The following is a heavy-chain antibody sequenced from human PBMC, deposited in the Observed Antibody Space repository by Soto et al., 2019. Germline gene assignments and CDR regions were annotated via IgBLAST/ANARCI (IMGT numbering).Heavy chain of an antibody. Sequence: EVQLVESGGGLVQPGGSLRLACAVSGFTVSSNYMSWVRQAPGKGLEWVSVIYSGGSTYYADSVKGRFTISRDNSKNTLDLLMNSLRAEDTAVYYCARWAAVADYWGQGTLVTVSS. CDR3: ARWAAVADY. D-gene: IGHD6-19*01. J-gene: IGHJ4*02. V-gene: IGHV3-66*01. CDR2: IYSGGST. CDR1: GFTVSSNY.